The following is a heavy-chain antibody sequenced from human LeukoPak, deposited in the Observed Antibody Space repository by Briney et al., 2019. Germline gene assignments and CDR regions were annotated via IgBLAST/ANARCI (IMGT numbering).Heavy chain of an antibody. CDR3: ARVRYCGGDCYSNYYGMDV. V-gene: IGHV1-69*04. CDR1: GGTFSSYA. J-gene: IGHJ6*02. Sequence: SVKVSCKASGGTFSSYAISWVRQAPGQGLEWMGRIIPILGIANYAQEFQGRVTITADKSTSTAYMELSSLRSEDTAVYYCARVRYCGGDCYSNYYGMDVWGQGTTVTVSS. D-gene: IGHD2-21*02. CDR2: IIPILGIA.